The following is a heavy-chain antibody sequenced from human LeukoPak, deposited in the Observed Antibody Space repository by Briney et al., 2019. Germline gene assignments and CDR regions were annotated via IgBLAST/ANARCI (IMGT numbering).Heavy chain of an antibody. V-gene: IGHV4-30-4*08. CDR1: GGSISSGDYY. J-gene: IGHJ5*02. CDR3: ARAGSSSWYYYWFDP. Sequence: SQTLSLTCTVSGGSISSGDYYWSWIRQPPGKGLEWIGYIYYSGSTYYNPSLKSRVTISVDTSKNQFSLKLSSVTAADTAVYYCARAGSSSWYYYWFDPWGRGTLVTVSS. D-gene: IGHD6-13*01. CDR2: IYYSGST.